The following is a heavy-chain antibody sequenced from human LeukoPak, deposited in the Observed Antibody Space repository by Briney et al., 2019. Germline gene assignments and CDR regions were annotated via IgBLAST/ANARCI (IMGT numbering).Heavy chain of an antibody. CDR3: AGCTYYDILTGPSDAFDI. D-gene: IGHD3-9*01. CDR1: GGSFNGYY. CDR2: INHSGST. J-gene: IGHJ3*02. Sequence: PSETLSLTCAVYGGSFNGYYWSWIRQPPGKGLEWIGEINHSGSTNYNPSLKSRVTISVDTSKNQFSLKLSSVTAADTAVYYCAGCTYYDILTGPSDAFDIWGQGTMVTVSS. V-gene: IGHV4-34*01.